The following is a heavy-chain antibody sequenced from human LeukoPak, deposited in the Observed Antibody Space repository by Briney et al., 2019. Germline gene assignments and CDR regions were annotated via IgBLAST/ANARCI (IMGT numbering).Heavy chain of an antibody. CDR1: GGSISSYY. CDR2: IYYSGST. J-gene: IGHJ4*02. Sequence: PSETLSLTCTVSGGSISSYYWSWIRQPPGKGLEWIGYIYYSGSTNYNPSLTSRVTISVDTSKNQFSLKLTSVTAADTAVYYCARCSSDFCDYWGQGTLVTVSS. D-gene: IGHD3/OR15-3a*01. V-gene: IGHV4-59*01. CDR3: ARCSSDFCDY.